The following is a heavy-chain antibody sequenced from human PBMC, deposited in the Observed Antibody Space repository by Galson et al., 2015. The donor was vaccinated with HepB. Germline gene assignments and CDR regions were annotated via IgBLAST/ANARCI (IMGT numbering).Heavy chain of an antibody. CDR3: ARVRGGGMDV. V-gene: IGHV3-66*01. CDR2: IYRAETT. D-gene: IGHD3-10*01. Sequence: SLRLSCAASGLTVSSNYMSWVRQAPGKGLEWVSVIYRAETTYYADSARGRFTISRDNSKNTLNLQMNRLRVEDTAVYYCARVRGGGMDVWGQGTTVTVSS. CDR1: GLTVSSNY. J-gene: IGHJ6*02.